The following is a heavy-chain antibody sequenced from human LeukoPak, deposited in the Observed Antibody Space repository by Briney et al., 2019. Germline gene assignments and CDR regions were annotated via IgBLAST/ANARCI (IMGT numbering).Heavy chain of an antibody. CDR1: GYTFTSYG. D-gene: IGHD6-13*01. J-gene: IGHJ4*02. CDR2: ISAYNGNT. V-gene: IGHV1-18*01. CDR3: ARDRREYIAAAGPPDFDY. Sequence: ASVKVSCKPSGYTFTSYGISGVRPAPGQGGGWMGWISAYNGNTNYAQKLQGRVTMPTDTSTSTAYMELRSLRSDDTAVYCCARDRREYIAAAGPPDFDYWGQGTLVAVSA.